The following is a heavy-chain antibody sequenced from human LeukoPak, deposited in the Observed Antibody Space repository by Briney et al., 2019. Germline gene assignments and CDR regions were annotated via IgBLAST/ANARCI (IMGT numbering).Heavy chain of an antibody. CDR1: GFPFSTYA. J-gene: IGHJ3*01. CDR2: ISYDGSNK. Sequence: GGSLRLFCAASGFPFSTYAMYWVRQAPGKGLEWVAVISYDGSNKYYAESGKGRFTTSRDDPKNTLYLQMSSLRAEDTAIYYCARGAPPDAWGQGTVVTVSS. V-gene: IGHV3-30-3*01. CDR3: ARGAPPDA.